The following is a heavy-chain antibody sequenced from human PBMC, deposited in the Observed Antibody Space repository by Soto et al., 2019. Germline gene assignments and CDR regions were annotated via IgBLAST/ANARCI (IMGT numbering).Heavy chain of an antibody. CDR1: GFTFSSYA. V-gene: IGHV3-23*01. Sequence: PGGSLRLSCAASGFTFSSYAMSWVRQAPGKGLERVSAISGSGGSTYYADSVKGRFTISRDNSRNTLYLQMNRLRAEDTAVYYGAKDPQLSLYSGYGRVDYWGQRTLVTVSS. CDR2: ISGSGGST. CDR3: AKDPQLSLYSGYGRVDY. J-gene: IGHJ4*02. D-gene: IGHD5-12*01.